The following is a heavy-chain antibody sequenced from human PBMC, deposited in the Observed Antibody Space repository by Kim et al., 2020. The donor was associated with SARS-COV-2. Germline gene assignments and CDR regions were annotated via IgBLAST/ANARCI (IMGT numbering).Heavy chain of an antibody. J-gene: IGHJ4*02. CDR1: GFTFSSYS. D-gene: IGHD3-10*01. CDR2: ISSSSSTI. Sequence: GGSLRLSCAASGFTFSSYSMNWVRQAPGKGLEWVSYISSSSSTIYYADSVKGRFTISRDNAKNSLYLQMNSLRDEDTAVYYCARDSYYYGSGTVDYWGQGTLVTVSS. CDR3: ARDSYYYGSGTVDY. V-gene: IGHV3-48*02.